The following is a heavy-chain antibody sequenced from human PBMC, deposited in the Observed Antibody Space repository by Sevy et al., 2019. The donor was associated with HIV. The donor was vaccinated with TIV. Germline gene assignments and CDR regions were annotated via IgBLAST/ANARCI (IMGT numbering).Heavy chain of an antibody. CDR3: AIQFSNTWDFDY. J-gene: IGHJ4*02. V-gene: IGHV5-51*01. Sequence: GESLKISCKGSGYTFTSYWIGWVRQMPGKGLEWLGIIYAGDYDTRYSPSFEGQVTMSVDKSINTAYIQWSSLKASDTAIYYCAIQFSNTWDFDYWGQGTLVTVSS. D-gene: IGHD6-13*01. CDR2: IYAGDYDT. CDR1: GYTFTSYW.